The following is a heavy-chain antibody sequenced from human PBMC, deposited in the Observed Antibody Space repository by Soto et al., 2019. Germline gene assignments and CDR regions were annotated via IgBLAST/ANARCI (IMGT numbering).Heavy chain of an antibody. CDR3: ASSHDYHYFDY. Sequence: SETLSLTCTFSCGSIISGGYYWSWIRQHPGKGLEWIGYIYYSGSTYYNPSLKSRVTISVDTSKNQFSLKLSSVTAADTAVYYCASSHDYHYFDYWGQGTLVTVSS. D-gene: IGHD4-17*01. CDR1: CGSIISGGYY. J-gene: IGHJ4*02. V-gene: IGHV4-31*03. CDR2: IYYSGST.